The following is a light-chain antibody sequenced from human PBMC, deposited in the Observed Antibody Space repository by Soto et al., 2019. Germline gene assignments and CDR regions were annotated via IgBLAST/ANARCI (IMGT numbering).Light chain of an antibody. J-gene: IGLJ3*02. V-gene: IGLV2-8*01. CDR2: EVT. Sequence: QSALTQPPSASGSPGQSVTISCTGTSSDVVGYNYVSWYQQHPGKAPKLIIYEVTKRPSGVPDRFSGSKSGNTASLTVSGLQAEDEADYYCSSHAGINNVVFGGGTQLTVL. CDR1: SSDVVGYNY. CDR3: SSHAGINNVV.